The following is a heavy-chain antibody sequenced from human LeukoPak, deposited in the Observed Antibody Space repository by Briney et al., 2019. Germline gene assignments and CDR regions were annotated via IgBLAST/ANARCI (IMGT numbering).Heavy chain of an antibody. J-gene: IGHJ4*02. Sequence: NPSETLSLTCTVSGYSISSSYYWSWIRQPPGKGLEWIGYIYYSGSTNYNPSLKSRVTISVDTSKNQFSLKLSSVTAADTAVYYCARVSGYDWESFYDYWGQGTLVTVSS. V-gene: IGHV4-61*01. D-gene: IGHD5-12*01. CDR1: GYSISSSYY. CDR3: ARVSGYDWESFYDY. CDR2: IYYSGST.